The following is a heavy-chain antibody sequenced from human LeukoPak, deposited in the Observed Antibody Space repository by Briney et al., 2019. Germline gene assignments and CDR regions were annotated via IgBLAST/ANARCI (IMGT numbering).Heavy chain of an antibody. Sequence: GESLKISCKGSGYSFTSYWIGWVRQMPGKGLEWMGIIYPGDSDTRYRPSFQGQVTISVDKSISTAYLQWSSLKASDTAMYYCARLRYYDNGGYFDAFDIWGQGTMVAVSS. CDR1: GYSFTSYW. J-gene: IGHJ3*02. V-gene: IGHV5-51*01. CDR2: IYPGDSDT. D-gene: IGHD3-22*01. CDR3: ARLRYYDNGGYFDAFDI.